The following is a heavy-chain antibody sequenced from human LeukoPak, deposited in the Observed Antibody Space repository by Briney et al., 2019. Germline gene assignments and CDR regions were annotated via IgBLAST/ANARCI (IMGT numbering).Heavy chain of an antibody. Sequence: GGSLRLSCTASGFTFSSYGMSWVRQAPGKGLEWVSAISSSGGSTYYADSVKGRLTISRDNSKNTLYLQMNSLRAEDTAVYYCAKDLGYSANSVTDYWGQGTLVTVSS. V-gene: IGHV3-23*01. CDR3: AKDLGYSANSVTDY. CDR1: GFTFSSYG. J-gene: IGHJ4*02. CDR2: ISSSGGST. D-gene: IGHD4/OR15-4a*01.